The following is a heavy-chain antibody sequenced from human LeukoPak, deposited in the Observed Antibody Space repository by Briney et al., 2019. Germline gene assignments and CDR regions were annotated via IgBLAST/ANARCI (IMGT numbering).Heavy chain of an antibody. CDR3: ARHGSGLDYMDV. D-gene: IGHD3-3*01. CDR1: GGSISSSSYY. J-gene: IGHJ6*03. Sequence: SETLSLTCTVSGGSISSSSYYWGWIRQPPGKGLEWIGTIYYSGTTYYNPSLKSRVTISVDTSKNQFSLKLSSVTAADTAIYYCARHGSGLDYMDVWGKGTTVTISS. CDR2: IYYSGTT. V-gene: IGHV4-39*01.